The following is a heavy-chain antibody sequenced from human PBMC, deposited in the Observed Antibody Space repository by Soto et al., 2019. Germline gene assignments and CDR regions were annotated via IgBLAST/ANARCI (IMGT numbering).Heavy chain of an antibody. CDR1: GFTFNNAW. D-gene: IGHD3-16*01. CDR3: TTDPYDGRHFNY. V-gene: IGHV3-15*01. J-gene: IGHJ4*02. CDR2: ISTKTYGGTT. Sequence: EVQLVESGGGLVKPGGSLRLSCAASGFTFNNAWMSWVRQAPGNGLEWVGRISTKTYGGTTDYAAPVKGRFTISRDDSKNTLYLQMNRLRTEDTAMYYCTTDPYDGRHFNYWGQGTLVTVSS.